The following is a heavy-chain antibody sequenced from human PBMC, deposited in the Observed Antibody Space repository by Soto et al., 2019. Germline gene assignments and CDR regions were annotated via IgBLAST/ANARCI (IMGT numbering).Heavy chain of an antibody. Sequence: SGGSLRLSCAASGFTFNSYNMHWVRQAPGKGLEYVSTVTSSGRSTYYADSVKGRFTISRDNSKSTLYLQMDSLRTEDMAVYYCARENNYYDKSGLDYWGQGTLVTVSS. CDR1: GFTFNSYN. D-gene: IGHD3-22*01. J-gene: IGHJ4*02. CDR3: ARENNYYDKSGLDY. V-gene: IGHV3-64*02. CDR2: VTSSGRST.